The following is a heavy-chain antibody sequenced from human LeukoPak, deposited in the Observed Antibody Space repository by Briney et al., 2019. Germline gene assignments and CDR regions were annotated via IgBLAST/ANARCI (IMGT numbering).Heavy chain of an antibody. D-gene: IGHD3-10*01. CDR3: VYQDGSGSYQGGS. CDR2: TIPIFGTA. CDR1: GGTFSSYA. J-gene: IGHJ4*02. Sequence: SVKVSCKASGGTFSSYAISWVRQAPGQGLEWMGGTIPIFGTANYAQKFQGRVTITTEESSRPAYLEGSSLRSEDTAEYYCVYQDGSGSYQGGSWGQGTLVTVSS. V-gene: IGHV1-69*05.